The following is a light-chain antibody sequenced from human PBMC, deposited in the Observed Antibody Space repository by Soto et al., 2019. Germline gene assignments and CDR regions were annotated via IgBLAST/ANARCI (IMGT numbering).Light chain of an antibody. CDR2: GAS. V-gene: IGKV3-15*01. CDR1: HSVSSSY. J-gene: IGKJ1*01. Sequence: ESVLTQSPCTLSLSTGERATLSCRASHSVSSSYLAWYQQKPGQAPRLLIYGASTRATGIPARFSGSGSGTEFTLNISSLQSEDFAVYYCHHYNNWPPGTFGQGTKVDIK. CDR3: HHYNNWPPGT.